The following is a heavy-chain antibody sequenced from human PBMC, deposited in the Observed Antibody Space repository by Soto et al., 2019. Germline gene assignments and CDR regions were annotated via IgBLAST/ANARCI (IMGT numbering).Heavy chain of an antibody. V-gene: IGHV4-61*08. CDR3: SRAGHYCHHMI. J-gene: IGHJ4*02. CDR1: GDSVSGGGYY. CDR2: ISFTGDT. D-gene: IGHD3-9*01. Sequence: SETLSLTCTVSGDSVSGGGYYWTWIRQPPGKGLECVGYISFTGDTTYNPSLRSRVTIAMHTSKNQFSLKLTSATAADTALPYRSRAGHYCHHMIWGPGTLVTVA.